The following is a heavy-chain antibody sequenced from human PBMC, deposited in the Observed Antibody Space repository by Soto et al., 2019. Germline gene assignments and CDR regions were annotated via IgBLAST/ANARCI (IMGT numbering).Heavy chain of an antibody. J-gene: IGHJ4*02. CDR3: ARAREVVGPKPFDY. D-gene: IGHD2-15*01. CDR1: GDSVSSNSAA. V-gene: IGHV6-1*01. Sequence: SQTLSLTCAISGDSVSSNSAAWNWIRQSPSRGLEWLGRTYYRYKWYNDYAVSVKSRITINPDTSKNQFSLQLNSVTPEDTAVYYCARAREVVGPKPFDYSGQGSLVTVSS. CDR2: TYYRYKWYN.